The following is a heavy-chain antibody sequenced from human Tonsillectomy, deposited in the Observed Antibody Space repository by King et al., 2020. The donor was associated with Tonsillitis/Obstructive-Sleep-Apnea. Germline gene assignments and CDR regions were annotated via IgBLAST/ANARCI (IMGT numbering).Heavy chain of an antibody. D-gene: IGHD3-3*01. Sequence: QLVQSGAEVKKPGESLKISCKGSGYSFTNYWIGWVRQMPGKGLEWMGIIYPGDSDSRYSPSFQGQVTISAAKSISTAYLQWSSLKASDTALYYCAWAYYDFWSGYVNAFDVWGQGTMVTVSS. CDR2: IYPGDSDS. J-gene: IGHJ3*01. CDR3: AWAYYDFWSGYVNAFDV. CDR1: GYSFTNYW. V-gene: IGHV5-51*01.